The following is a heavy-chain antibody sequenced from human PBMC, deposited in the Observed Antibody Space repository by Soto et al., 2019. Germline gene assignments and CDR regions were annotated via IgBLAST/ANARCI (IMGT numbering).Heavy chain of an antibody. CDR2: IKEDGSVR. CDR3: ARDPAYSSFDH. Sequence: DVQLVESGGGLVQPGGSLRLSCAASGLSFSESWMSWVRQAPGKGLEFVANIKEDGSVRNYVDAVKGRFTISRDNAKNSVYLKMNSLRDEDTAVYYCARDPAYSSFDHWGQGTLVTVSS. J-gene: IGHJ4*02. V-gene: IGHV3-7*01. D-gene: IGHD6-13*01. CDR1: GLSFSESW.